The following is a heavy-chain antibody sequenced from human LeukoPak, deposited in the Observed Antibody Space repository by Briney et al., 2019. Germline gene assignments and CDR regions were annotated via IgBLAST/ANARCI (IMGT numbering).Heavy chain of an antibody. V-gene: IGHV1-69*05. CDR2: IIPIFGTA. J-gene: IGHJ4*02. CDR3: ARQYSSSWGVDY. Sequence: SVKVSCKASGGTFSSYAISWVRQAPGQGLEWMGGIIPIFGTANYAQKLQGRVTMTTDTSTSTAYMELRSLRSDDTAVYYCARQYSSSWGVDYWGQGTLVTVSS. CDR1: GGTFSSYA. D-gene: IGHD6-13*01.